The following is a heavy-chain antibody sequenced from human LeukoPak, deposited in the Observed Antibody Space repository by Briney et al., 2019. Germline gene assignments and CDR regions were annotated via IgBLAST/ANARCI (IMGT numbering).Heavy chain of an antibody. J-gene: IGHJ4*02. V-gene: IGHV4-59*01. CDR1: GCSISSYY. Sequence: ETLSLTCTVSGCSISSYYWTWIRQPPGKGLEWIGYIHYSGSSRSHPSLNSRVTMSVDTSKSQFSLKLTSVTAADTAVYYCARGRRTAVVTDFDYWGQGILVTVSS. CDR3: ARGRRTAVVTDFDY. D-gene: IGHD2-21*02. CDR2: IHYSGSS.